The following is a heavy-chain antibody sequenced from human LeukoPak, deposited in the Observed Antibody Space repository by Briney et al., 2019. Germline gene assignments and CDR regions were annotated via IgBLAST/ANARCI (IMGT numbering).Heavy chain of an antibody. CDR3: ARDPTLGIAVAGTHWFDP. Sequence: ASVKVSCKASGYTITGYYMHWVRQAPGQGLEWMGWINPNSGGTNYAQKFQGRVTMTRDTSISTAYMELSRLRSDDTAVYYCARDPTLGIAVAGTHWFDPWGQGTLVTVSS. V-gene: IGHV1-2*02. CDR1: GYTITGYY. D-gene: IGHD6-19*01. J-gene: IGHJ5*02. CDR2: INPNSGGT.